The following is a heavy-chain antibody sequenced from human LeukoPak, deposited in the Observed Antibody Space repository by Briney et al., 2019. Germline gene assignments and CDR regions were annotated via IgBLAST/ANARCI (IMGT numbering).Heavy chain of an antibody. J-gene: IGHJ6*02. CDR3: ANDLGPPDCSSTSCYSNYYYYGMDV. D-gene: IGHD2-2*02. CDR2: ISGSGGST. Sequence: GGSLRLSCAASGFTFSSYAMSWVRQAPGKGLEWVSAISGSGGSTYCADSVKGRFTISRDNSKNTLYLQMNSLRAEDTAVYYCANDLGPPDCSSTSCYSNYYYYGMDVWGQGTTVTVSS. CDR1: GFTFSSYA. V-gene: IGHV3-23*01.